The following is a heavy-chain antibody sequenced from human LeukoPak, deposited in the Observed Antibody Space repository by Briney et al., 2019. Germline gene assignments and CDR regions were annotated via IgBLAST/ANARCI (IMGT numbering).Heavy chain of an antibody. J-gene: IGHJ4*02. D-gene: IGHD3-22*01. V-gene: IGHV3-9*01. CDR1: GFTFDDYA. CDR3: ARDITMIVVAYDY. CDR2: ISWNSGRI. Sequence: PGRSLRLSCAASGFTFDDYAMHWVRQAPGKGLEWVSGISWNSGRIGYADSVKGRFTISRDNAKNSLYLQMNSLRAEDTAVYYCARDITMIVVAYDYWGQGTLVTVSS.